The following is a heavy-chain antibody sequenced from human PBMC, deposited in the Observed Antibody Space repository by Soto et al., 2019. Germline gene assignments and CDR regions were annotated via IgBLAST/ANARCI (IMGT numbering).Heavy chain of an antibody. CDR2: VIPLFDTA. Sequence: QVQLVQSGAEVKKPGSSVKVSCKVSGGIFTNNAISWVRQAPGQGLEWLGGVIPLFDTAYYAQIFRGRLKISADGATTTAYMELSGLTSADTAAYFCATGGHNDGYNFYHGMDVWGQGTTVTVS. J-gene: IGHJ6*02. V-gene: IGHV1-69*01. CDR3: ATGGHNDGYNFYHGMDV. CDR1: GGIFTNNA. D-gene: IGHD5-18*01.